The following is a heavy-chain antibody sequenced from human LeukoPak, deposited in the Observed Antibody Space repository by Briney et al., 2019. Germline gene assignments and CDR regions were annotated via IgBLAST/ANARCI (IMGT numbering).Heavy chain of an antibody. CDR3: ANEYYYGSGSYPYYYYGMDV. V-gene: IGHV4-34*01. CDR1: GGSFSGYY. CDR2: INHSGST. J-gene: IGHJ6*02. Sequence: SETLSLTCAVYGGSFSGYYWSWIRQPPGKGLEWIGEINHSGSTNYNPSLKSRVTISVDTSKNQFSLKLSSVTAADTAVYYCANEYYYGSGSYPYYYYGMDVWGQGTTVTVSS. D-gene: IGHD3-10*01.